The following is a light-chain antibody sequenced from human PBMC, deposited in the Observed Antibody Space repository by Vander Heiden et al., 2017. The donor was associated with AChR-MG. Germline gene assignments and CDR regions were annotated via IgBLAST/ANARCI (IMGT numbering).Light chain of an antibody. Sequence: QSALTQPPSFSGSPRPSAPTTCTGTSRDGGGYNNVSWYQQQPGKAPKLMIYAGSNRPSGVSNRFSGAKSGNTASLTISGLQAEDEADYYCSSYTSSSTLVVFGGGTKLTVL. V-gene: IGLV2-14*01. J-gene: IGLJ2*01. CDR3: SSYTSSSTLVV. CDR2: AGS. CDR1: SRDGGGYNN.